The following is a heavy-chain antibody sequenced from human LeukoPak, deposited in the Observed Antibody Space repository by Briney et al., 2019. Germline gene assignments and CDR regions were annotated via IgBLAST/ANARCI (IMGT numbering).Heavy chain of an antibody. Sequence: SETLSLTCTVSGGSIDTYYWSWIRQPPGKGLEWIGYVYYSGSINYNPSLKSRVSISVDTSKNHFSLKLSSVTAADTAMYYCARAVSEKGAELDYWGQGTLVTVSS. CDR1: GGSIDTYY. CDR2: VYYSGSI. CDR3: ARAVSEKGAELDY. J-gene: IGHJ4*02. V-gene: IGHV4-59*01.